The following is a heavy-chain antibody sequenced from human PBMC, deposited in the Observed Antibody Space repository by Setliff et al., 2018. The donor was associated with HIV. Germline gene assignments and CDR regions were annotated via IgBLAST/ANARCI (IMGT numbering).Heavy chain of an antibody. V-gene: IGHV4-38-2*01. Sequence: SETLSLTCAVSGYSINSGYYWGWIRQPPGKGLEWVGRIYTSGNTNYNPSLKSRVTISADTSKKQFSLKLNSVTAADTAVYYCARGRYSSGWYKDAFDIWGQGTMVTV. D-gene: IGHD6-19*01. CDR2: IYTSGNT. J-gene: IGHJ3*02. CDR3: ARGRYSSGWYKDAFDI. CDR1: GYSINSGYY.